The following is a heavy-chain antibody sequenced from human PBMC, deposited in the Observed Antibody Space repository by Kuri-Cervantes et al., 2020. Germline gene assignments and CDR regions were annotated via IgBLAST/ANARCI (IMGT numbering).Heavy chain of an antibody. CDR3: AREGVYYHSSTSRYSYYGMDV. V-gene: IGHV4-39*02. CDR2: IYYSGST. D-gene: IGHD3-22*01. J-gene: IGHJ6*02. Sequence: SETLSLTCTVSGGSISSSSYYWGWIRQPPGKGLEWIGSIYYSGSTYYNPSLKSRVTISVDTSKNQFSLKLSSVTAADTAVYYCAREGVYYHSSTSRYSYYGMDVWVQGTTVTVSS. CDR1: GGSISSSSYY.